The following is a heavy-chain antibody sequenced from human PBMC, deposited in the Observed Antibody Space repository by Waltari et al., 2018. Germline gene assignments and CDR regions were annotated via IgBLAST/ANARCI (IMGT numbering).Heavy chain of an antibody. D-gene: IGHD1-26*01. CDR1: GFTFSSYE. V-gene: IGHV3-48*03. CDR2: ISSSGRTI. J-gene: IGHJ4*02. Sequence: EVQLVESGGDLVQPGGSLRLSCAASGFTFSSYEMNWVRQAPGKGLEWVSYISSSGRTIYYADSVKGRFTISRDNAKNSLYLQMNSLRAEDTAVYYCASGGYSGSYYKYFWGQGTLVTVSS. CDR3: ASGGYSGSYYKYF.